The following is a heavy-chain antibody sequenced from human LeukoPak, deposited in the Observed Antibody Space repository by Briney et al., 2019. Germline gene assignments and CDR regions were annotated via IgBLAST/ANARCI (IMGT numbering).Heavy chain of an antibody. CDR2: ISGSGGST. V-gene: IGHV3-23*01. CDR3: AKVGGRYYDSSDY. Sequence: GGSLRLSCAASGFTFSSYGMSWVRQAPGKGLEWVSAISGSGGSTYYADSVKGRFTISRDNSKNTLYLQMNSLRAEDTAVYYCAKVGGRYYDSSDYWGQGTLVTVSS. J-gene: IGHJ4*02. CDR1: GFTFSSYG. D-gene: IGHD3-22*01.